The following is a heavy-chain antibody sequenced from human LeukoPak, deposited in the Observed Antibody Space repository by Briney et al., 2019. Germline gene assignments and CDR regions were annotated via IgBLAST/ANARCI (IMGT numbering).Heavy chain of an antibody. J-gene: IGHJ5*02. CDR1: GFTFNDYY. CDR3: ARDLFNVVPAATGFRWFDP. D-gene: IGHD2-2*01. CDR2: ISSSGSTI. V-gene: IGHV3-11*01. Sequence: GGSLRLSCAASGFTFNDYYMSWIRQAPGKGLEWVSYISSSGSTIYYADSVKGRFTISRDNAKNSLYLQMNSLRAEDTAVYYCARDLFNVVPAATGFRWFDPWGQGTLVTVSS.